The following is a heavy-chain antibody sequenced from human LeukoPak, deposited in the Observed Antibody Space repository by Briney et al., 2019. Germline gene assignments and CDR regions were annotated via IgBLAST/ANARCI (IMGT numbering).Heavy chain of an antibody. D-gene: IGHD3-9*01. V-gene: IGHV4-59*01. J-gene: IGHJ4*02. CDR2: IYYSGST. CDR3: ARVVEYYDILTGYYPSLFDY. CDR1: GGSISSYY. Sequence: SETLSLTCTVSGGSISSYYWSWIRQPAGKGLEWIGYIYYSGSTNYNPSLKSRVTISVDTSKNQFSLKLSSVTAADTAVYYCARVVEYYDILTGYYPSLFDYWGQGTLVTVSS.